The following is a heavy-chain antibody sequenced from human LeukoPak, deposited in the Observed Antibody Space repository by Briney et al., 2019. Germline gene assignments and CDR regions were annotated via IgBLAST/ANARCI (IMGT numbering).Heavy chain of an antibody. D-gene: IGHD2-15*01. Sequence: GGSLRLSCAASGFTVSSNYMSWVRQAPGKGLEWVSVIYSGGSTYYADSVKGRFTISRDNSKNTLYLQMNSLRAEDTAVYYCAKPSFYCSGGSCSPGYWGQGTLVTVSS. CDR3: AKPSFYCSGGSCSPGY. J-gene: IGHJ4*02. CDR1: GFTVSSNY. V-gene: IGHV3-66*04. CDR2: IYSGGST.